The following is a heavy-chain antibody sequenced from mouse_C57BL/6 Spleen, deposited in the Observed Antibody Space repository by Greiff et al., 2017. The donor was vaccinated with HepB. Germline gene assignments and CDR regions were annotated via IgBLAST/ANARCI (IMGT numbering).Heavy chain of an antibody. V-gene: IGHV14-2*01. Sequence: EVQLQQSGAELVKPGASVKLSCTASGFNIKDYYMHWVKQRTEQGLEWIGRIDPEDGEPKYAPKFQGKATITADTSSNTAYLQLSSLTSEDTAVYYCAPYYHNYDYFDYWGPGATLTVSS. CDR1: GFNIKDYY. D-gene: IGHD2-10*01. J-gene: IGHJ2*01. CDR2: IDPEDGEP. CDR3: APYYHNYDYFDY.